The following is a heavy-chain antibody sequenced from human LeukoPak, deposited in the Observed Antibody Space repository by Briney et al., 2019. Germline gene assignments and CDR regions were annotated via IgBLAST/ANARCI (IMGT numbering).Heavy chain of an antibody. J-gene: IGHJ3*02. CDR1: GYTLTELS. D-gene: IGHD1-26*01. V-gene: IGHV1-24*01. Sequence: GASEKVSCKVSGYTLTELSMHWVRQAPGKGLEWMGGFDPEDGETIYAQKFQGRVTMTEDTSTDTAYMELSSLRSEDTAVYYCATDGNGRRYAFDIWGQGTMVTVSS. CDR2: FDPEDGET. CDR3: ATDGNGRRYAFDI.